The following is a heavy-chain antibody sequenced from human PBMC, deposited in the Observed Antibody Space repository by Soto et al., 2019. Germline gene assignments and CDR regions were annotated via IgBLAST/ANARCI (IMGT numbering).Heavy chain of an antibody. CDR3: AKDNGNYGSGSFSH. Sequence: EVQLLESGGGLVQPGGSLRLSCAASGFTFGSYAMSWVRQAPGKGLEWVSLISGTGDSSEYANSVKGRFTISRDYSKTTVFLQMNSLGVEDTAVYFCAKDNGNYGSGSFSHWGQGTLVTVSS. CDR2: ISGTGDSS. CDR1: GFTFGSYA. D-gene: IGHD3-10*01. J-gene: IGHJ4*02. V-gene: IGHV3-23*01.